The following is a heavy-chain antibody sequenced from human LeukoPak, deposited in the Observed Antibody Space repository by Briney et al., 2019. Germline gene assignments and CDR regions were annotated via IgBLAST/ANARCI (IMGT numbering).Heavy chain of an antibody. CDR1: VGSLTSSSYY. V-gene: IGHV4-39*01. CDR2: IYYSGST. CDR3: ARHAGSNRWELPDY. D-gene: IGHD1-26*01. J-gene: IGHJ4*02. Sequence: SETLSLTSTLSVGSLTSSSYYCGWIRQPPGGGLGWIGSIYYSGSTYYNPSLKSRVTISVDTSKNQFSLKLSSVTGADTAVYYCARHAGSNRWELPDYWGQGTLVTVSS.